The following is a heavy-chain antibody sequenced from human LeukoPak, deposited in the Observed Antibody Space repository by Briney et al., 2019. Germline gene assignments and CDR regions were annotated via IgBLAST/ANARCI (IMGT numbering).Heavy chain of an antibody. CDR2: INHSGAT. CDR1: GGSFSGYY. Sequence: PSETLSLTCAVYGGSFSGYYWSWVRQPPGKGLEWIGEINHSGATNYNPSLKSPLTISVDTSKNQFSLKLSSVTAADTAVYYCARGQVVRDYWGQGTLVTVSS. CDR3: ARGQVVRDY. J-gene: IGHJ4*02. V-gene: IGHV4-34*01. D-gene: IGHD2-15*01.